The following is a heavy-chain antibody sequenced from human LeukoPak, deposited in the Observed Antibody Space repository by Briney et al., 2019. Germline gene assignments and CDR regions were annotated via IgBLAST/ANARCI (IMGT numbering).Heavy chain of an antibody. CDR1: GGSISSGYY. CDR2: SGST. Sequence: SETLSLTCTVSGGSISSGYYWGWIRQPPGKGLEWIGSGSTYYNPSLKSRVTISVDTSKNQFSLKLSSVTAADTAVYYCARNTYDYVWGTPDYFDYWGQGTLVTVSS. D-gene: IGHD3-16*01. CDR3: ARNTYDYVWGTPDYFDY. V-gene: IGHV4-38-2*02. J-gene: IGHJ4*02.